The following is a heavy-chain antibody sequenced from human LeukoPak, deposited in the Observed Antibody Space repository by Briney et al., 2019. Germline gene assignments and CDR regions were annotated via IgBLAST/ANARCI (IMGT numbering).Heavy chain of an antibody. D-gene: IGHD6-19*01. Sequence: GGSLRLSCAASGFTFNSYAMSWVRQAPGKGLEWVSAISGSGASTYYADAVKGRFTISRDNSKNTLYLQMNSLRDEDTAVYYCAKGTLAGPGPFDYWGQGNLVTVSS. V-gene: IGHV3-23*01. CDR2: ISGSGAST. CDR1: GFTFNSYA. J-gene: IGHJ4*02. CDR3: AKGTLAGPGPFDY.